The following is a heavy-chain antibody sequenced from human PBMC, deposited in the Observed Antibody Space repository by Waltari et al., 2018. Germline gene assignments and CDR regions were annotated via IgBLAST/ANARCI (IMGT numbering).Heavy chain of an antibody. CDR1: GYTFTDYH. J-gene: IGHJ6*02. Sequence: EVQLVQSGAEVKKPGATVKISCKVSGYTFTDYHMHWVQQAPGKGLEWMGLVDPEDGETIYAEKFQGRVTITADTSTDTAYMELSSLRSEDTAVYYCATVGDRYYYDSYYGMDVWGQGTTVTVSS. CDR2: VDPEDGET. V-gene: IGHV1-69-2*01. CDR3: ATVGDRYYYDSYYGMDV. D-gene: IGHD3-22*01.